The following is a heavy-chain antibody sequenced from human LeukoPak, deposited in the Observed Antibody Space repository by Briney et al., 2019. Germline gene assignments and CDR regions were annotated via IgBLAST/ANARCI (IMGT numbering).Heavy chain of an antibody. CDR1: GYTFTSYG. J-gene: IGHJ3*02. V-gene: IGHV1-18*01. CDR2: ISAYNGNT. D-gene: IGHD3-22*01. CDR3: ARDSKIVVASDAFDI. Sequence: AASVKVSCKASGYTFTSYGISWVRQAPGQGLEWMGWISAYNGNTNYAQKLQGRVTMTTDTSTSTAYMELRSLRSDDTAVYYCARDSKIVVASDAFDIWGQGTMVTVSS.